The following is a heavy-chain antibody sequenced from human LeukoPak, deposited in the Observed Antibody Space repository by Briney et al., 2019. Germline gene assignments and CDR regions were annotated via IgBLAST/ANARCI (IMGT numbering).Heavy chain of an antibody. CDR1: GFTFSSYG. Sequence: RGSLRLSCAASGFTFSSYGMHWVRQAPGKGLEWVAVIWYDGSNKYYADSVKGRFTTSRDNSKNTLYLQMNSLRAEDTAVYYCAKGGDFGSGPKFDYWGQGTLVTVSS. V-gene: IGHV3-33*06. CDR2: IWYDGSNK. CDR3: AKGGDFGSGPKFDY. J-gene: IGHJ4*02. D-gene: IGHD3-3*01.